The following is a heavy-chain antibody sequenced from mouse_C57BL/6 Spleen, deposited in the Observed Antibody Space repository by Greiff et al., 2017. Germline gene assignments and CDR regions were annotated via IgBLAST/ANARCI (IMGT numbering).Heavy chain of an antibody. Sequence: QVQLQQSGPELVKPGASVKISCKASGYAFSSSWMNWVKQRPGKGLEWIGRIYPGDGDTNYNGKFKGKATLTADKSSSTAYMQLSSLTSEDAAVYYCAGGGSSYYDDYWGQGTTLTVSS. CDR3: AGGGSSYYDDY. V-gene: IGHV1-82*01. CDR1: GYAFSSSW. CDR2: IYPGDGDT. J-gene: IGHJ2*01. D-gene: IGHD2-12*01.